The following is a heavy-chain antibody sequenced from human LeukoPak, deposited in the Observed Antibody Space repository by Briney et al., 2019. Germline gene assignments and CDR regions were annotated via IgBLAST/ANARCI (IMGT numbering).Heavy chain of an antibody. D-gene: IGHD6-13*01. Sequence: SETLSLTSTVSGGSISSYYWSWIRPPPGKGLEWIGYIYYSGRANYNPSLKSRVTISVATSKTQSSLKLSSVTDADTAVYYCAVYSSSWYHRGAFDIWGQGTMVTDSS. CDR2: IYYSGRA. J-gene: IGHJ3*02. V-gene: IGHV4-59*01. CDR3: AVYSSSWYHRGAFDI. CDR1: GGSISSYY.